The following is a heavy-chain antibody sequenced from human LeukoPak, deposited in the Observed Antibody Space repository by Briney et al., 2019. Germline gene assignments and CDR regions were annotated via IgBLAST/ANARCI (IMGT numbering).Heavy chain of an antibody. J-gene: IGHJ3*02. CDR1: GYTFTSYY. V-gene: IGHV1-2*02. CDR3: AVEYYYDSSGYSAFDI. D-gene: IGHD3-22*01. Sequence: ASVKVSCKASGYTFTSYYMHWVRQAPGQGLEWMGWINPNSGGTNYAQKFQGRVTMTRDTSISTAYMELSRLRSDDTAVYYCAVEYYYDSSGYSAFDIWGQGTMVTVSS. CDR2: INPNSGGT.